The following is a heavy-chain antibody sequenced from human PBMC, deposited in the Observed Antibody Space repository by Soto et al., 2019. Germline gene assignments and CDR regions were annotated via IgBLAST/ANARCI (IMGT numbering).Heavy chain of an antibody. CDR1: GFTFSSYS. CDR2: ISSSSSYI. D-gene: IGHD6-6*01. V-gene: IGHV3-21*01. Sequence: EVQLVESGGGLVKPGGSLRLSCAASGFTFSSYSMNWVRQAPGKGLEWVSSISSSSSYIYYADSVKGRFTISRDNAKNSLYLQMNSLRAEDTAVYYCARDETLYSSSPIDYWGQGTLVTVSS. J-gene: IGHJ4*02. CDR3: ARDETLYSSSPIDY.